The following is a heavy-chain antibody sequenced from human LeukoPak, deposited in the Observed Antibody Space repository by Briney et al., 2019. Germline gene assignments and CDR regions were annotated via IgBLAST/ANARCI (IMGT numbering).Heavy chain of an antibody. V-gene: IGHV1-69*05. CDR3: ARGHFDWLFPDY. Sequence: SVKVSCKASGGTFSSYAISWVRQAPGQGLEWMGRIIPIFGTANYAQKFQGRVTITTDESTNTAYMELSSLRSEDTAVYYCARGHFDWLFPDYWGQGTLVTVSS. CDR1: GGTFSSYA. CDR2: IIPIFGTA. J-gene: IGHJ4*02. D-gene: IGHD3-9*01.